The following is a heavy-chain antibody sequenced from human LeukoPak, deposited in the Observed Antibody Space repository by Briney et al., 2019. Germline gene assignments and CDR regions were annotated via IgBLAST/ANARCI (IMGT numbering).Heavy chain of an antibody. V-gene: IGHV3-21*01. Sequence: RGSLRLSCAASGFTFSSYSMNWVRQAPGKGLEWVSSISSSSSYIYYADSVKGRFTISRDNAKNSLYLQMNSLRAEDTAVYYCASIMGATTLDYWGQGTLVTVSS. CDR3: ASIMGATTLDY. D-gene: IGHD1-26*01. CDR1: GFTFSSYS. J-gene: IGHJ4*02. CDR2: ISSSSSYI.